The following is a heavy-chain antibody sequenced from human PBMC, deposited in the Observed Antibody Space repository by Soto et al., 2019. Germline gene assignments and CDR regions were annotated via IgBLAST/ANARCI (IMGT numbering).Heavy chain of an antibody. V-gene: IGHV3-23*01. Sequence: GGSLRLSCAASGFTFSSYAMSWVRQAPGKGLEWVSAISGSGGSTYYADSVKGRFTISRDNSKNTLYLQMNSLRAEDTAVYYCAKLGYCSSTSCPFHWFDPWGQGTLVTVSS. CDR1: GFTFSSYA. D-gene: IGHD2-2*01. CDR3: AKLGYCSSTSCPFHWFDP. J-gene: IGHJ5*02. CDR2: ISGSGGST.